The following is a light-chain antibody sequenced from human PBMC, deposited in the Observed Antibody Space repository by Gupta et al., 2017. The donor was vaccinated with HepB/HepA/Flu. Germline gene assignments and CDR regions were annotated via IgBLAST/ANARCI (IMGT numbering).Light chain of an antibody. CDR1: SRDVGGYNY. CDR3: SSYTSSSTVV. Sequence: QSALTPPASVSGSPGPSITISCTGISRDVGGYNYVSWYQQHPGKAPKLMIYEVSNRPSGVSNRFSGSKSGNTASLTISGLQAEDEADYYCSSYTSSSTVVFGGGTKLTVL. CDR2: EVS. V-gene: IGLV2-14*01. J-gene: IGLJ2*01.